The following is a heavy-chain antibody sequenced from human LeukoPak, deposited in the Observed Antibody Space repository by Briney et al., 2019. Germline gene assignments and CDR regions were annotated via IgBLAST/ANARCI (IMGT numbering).Heavy chain of an antibody. D-gene: IGHD3-22*01. CDR3: ARGDYYEASDY. J-gene: IGHJ4*02. CDR1: GFIFSSYS. V-gene: IGHV3-48*01. CDR2: ISSSSSTI. Sequence: GGSLRLSCVASGFIFSSYSMNWVRQAPGKGLEWVSYISSSSSTIYYADSVKGRFTISRDNAQNSLYLQMNSLRAEDTAVYYCARGDYYEASDYWGQGILVTVSS.